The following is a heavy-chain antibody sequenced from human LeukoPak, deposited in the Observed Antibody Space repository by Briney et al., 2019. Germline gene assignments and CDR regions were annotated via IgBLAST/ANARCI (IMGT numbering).Heavy chain of an antibody. Sequence: GGSLRLSCAASGFTFEDYAMYWVRQAPVKGLEWVSGISGNSGSIGYAGFVKGRLTISRDNAKSSLYLQMSSLRSEDTALYHCVKDFSPVQQYASYFDYWGQGTLVTISS. J-gene: IGHJ4*02. V-gene: IGHV3-9*01. D-gene: IGHD2-2*01. CDR1: GFTFEDYA. CDR3: VKDFSPVQQYASYFDY. CDR2: ISGNSGSI.